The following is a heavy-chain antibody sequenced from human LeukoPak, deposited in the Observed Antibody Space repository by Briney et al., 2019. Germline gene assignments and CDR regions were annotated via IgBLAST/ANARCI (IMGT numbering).Heavy chain of an antibody. J-gene: IGHJ1*01. CDR2: ISYDGSNK. D-gene: IGHD6-6*01. V-gene: IGHV3-30*01. CDR3: ARARGSIAARPGYFQH. CDR1: GFTFSSYA. Sequence: GRSLRLSCAASGFTFSSYAMHWVRQAPGKGLEWVAVISYDGSNKYYADSVKGRFTISGDNSKNTLYLQMNSLRAEDTAVYYCARARGSIAARPGYFQHWGQSTLVTVSS.